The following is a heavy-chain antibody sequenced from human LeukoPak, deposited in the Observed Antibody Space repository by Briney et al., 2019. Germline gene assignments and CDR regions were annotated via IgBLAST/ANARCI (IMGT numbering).Heavy chain of an antibody. J-gene: IGHJ4*02. Sequence: ASVKVSCKASGYTLIDYYMHWVRQAPGQGLEWMGWINPITGGTNYAQNFQGRVTMTRDTSISKAYMELSRLRSDDTAVYYCARGHFPGKDYWGQGTLVTVSS. V-gene: IGHV1-2*02. D-gene: IGHD1-14*01. CDR2: INPITGGT. CDR1: GYTLIDYY. CDR3: ARGHFPGKDY.